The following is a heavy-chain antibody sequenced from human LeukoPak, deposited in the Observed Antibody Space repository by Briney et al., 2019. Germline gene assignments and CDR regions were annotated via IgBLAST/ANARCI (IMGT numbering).Heavy chain of an antibody. Sequence: SETLSLTCAVYGVSFSGYYWSWIRQPPGKGLEWIGEINHSGSTNYNPSLKSRVTISVDTSKNQFSLKLSSVTAADTAVYYCASRSSGWYDNYWGQGTLVTVSS. D-gene: IGHD6-19*01. CDR3: ASRSSGWYDNY. CDR1: GVSFSGYY. V-gene: IGHV4-34*01. CDR2: INHSGST. J-gene: IGHJ4*02.